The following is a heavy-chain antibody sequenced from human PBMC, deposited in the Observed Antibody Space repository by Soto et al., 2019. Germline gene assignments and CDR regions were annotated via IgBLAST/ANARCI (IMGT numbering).Heavy chain of an antibody. CDR3: AKDMNDGSGSYYTPSYMDV. D-gene: IGHD3-10*01. Sequence: PVGSLRLSCAASGFTFDDYAMHWVRQAPGKGLEWVSGISWNSGSIGYADSVKGRFTISRDNAKNSLYLQMNSLRAEDTALYYCAKDMNDGSGSYYTPSYMDVWGKGTTVTVSS. CDR2: ISWNSGSI. J-gene: IGHJ6*03. CDR1: GFTFDDYA. V-gene: IGHV3-9*01.